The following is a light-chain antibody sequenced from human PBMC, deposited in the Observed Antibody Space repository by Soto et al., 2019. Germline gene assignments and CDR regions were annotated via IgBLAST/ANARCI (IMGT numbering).Light chain of an antibody. V-gene: IGLV2-14*03. CDR3: SSYTSGTTPVV. CDR2: DVS. Sequence: QSALTQPASVSGSPGQSITISCTGTSSEVGGYNYVSWYQHHPGKAPKLVIYDVSNRPSGVSNRFSGSKSGNTASLTISGLQAEDEADYYCSSYTSGTTPVVFGGGTKVTVL. J-gene: IGLJ2*01. CDR1: SSEVGGYNY.